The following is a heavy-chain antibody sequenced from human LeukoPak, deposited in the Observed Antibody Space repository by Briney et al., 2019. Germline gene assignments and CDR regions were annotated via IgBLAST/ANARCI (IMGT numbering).Heavy chain of an antibody. CDR2: ISSSGSTI. J-gene: IGHJ6*02. Sequence: PGGSLRLSCAASGFTFSDYYMSWIRQAPGKGPEWVSYISSSGSTIYYADSVKGRFTISRDNAKNSLYLQMNSLRAEDTAVYYCARDEHRHVPAYGTDVWGQGTTVTVSS. CDR1: GFTFSDYY. V-gene: IGHV3-11*01. CDR3: ARDEHRHVPAYGTDV. D-gene: IGHD1-14*01.